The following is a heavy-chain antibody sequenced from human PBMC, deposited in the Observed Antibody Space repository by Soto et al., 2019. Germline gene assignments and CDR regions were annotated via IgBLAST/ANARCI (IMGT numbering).Heavy chain of an antibody. CDR3: ARLQGSYYYGSGSYLYYFAY. J-gene: IGHJ4*02. V-gene: IGHV4-39*01. CDR1: GASISSTSYY. D-gene: IGHD3-10*01. Sequence: SETLSLTCTVSGASISSTSYYWGWIRQPPGKGLEWIGTIYYSGITYYNPSLKSRVTISVDTSKNQFSLKLSSVTAADTALYYCARLQGSYYYGSGSYLYYFAYWGPGTLVTVSS. CDR2: IYYSGIT.